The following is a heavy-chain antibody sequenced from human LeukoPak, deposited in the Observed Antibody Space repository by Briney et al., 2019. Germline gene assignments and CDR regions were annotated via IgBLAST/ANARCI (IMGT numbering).Heavy chain of an antibody. CDR2: ISWDGGST. D-gene: IGHD2-2*02. V-gene: IGHV3-43D*04. CDR3: AKVGCSSTSCYTADVFDI. J-gene: IGHJ3*02. Sequence: GGSLRLSCAASGFTFDDYAMHWVRQAPGKGLEWVSLISWDGGSTYYADSVKGRFTISRDNSKNSLYLQMNSLRAEDTALYYCAKVGCSSTSCYTADVFDIWGQGTMVTVSS. CDR1: GFTFDDYA.